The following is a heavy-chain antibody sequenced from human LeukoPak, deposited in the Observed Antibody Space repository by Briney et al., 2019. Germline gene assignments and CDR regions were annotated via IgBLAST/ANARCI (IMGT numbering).Heavy chain of an antibody. J-gene: IGHJ6*02. CDR3: ARERGGYGRYFDWLNPYYYGMDV. CDR2: ISSSGSTI. CDR1: GFTFSDYY. V-gene: IGHV3-11*01. Sequence: GGSLRLSCAAPGFTFSDYYMSWIRQAPGKGLEWVSYISSSGSTIYYADSVKGRFTISRDNAKNSLYLQMNSLRAEDTAVYYCARERGGYGRYFDWLNPYYYGMDVWGQGTTVTVSS. D-gene: IGHD3-9*01.